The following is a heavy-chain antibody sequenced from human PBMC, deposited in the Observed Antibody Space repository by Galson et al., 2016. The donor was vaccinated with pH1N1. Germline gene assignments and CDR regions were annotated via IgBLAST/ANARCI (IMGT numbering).Heavy chain of an antibody. D-gene: IGHD3-16*02. J-gene: IGHJ4*02. CDR3: ARAIGSRSAY. CDR1: GFTFSNYW. CDR2: IKEDGSET. Sequence: SLRLSCAASGFTFSNYWMHWVRQVSGKGLEWVANIKEDGSETYYVDSVRGRFTISRDNAKNSLYLQMDSLRDEDTALYYCARAIGSRSAYWGQGTLATVSS. V-gene: IGHV3-7*01.